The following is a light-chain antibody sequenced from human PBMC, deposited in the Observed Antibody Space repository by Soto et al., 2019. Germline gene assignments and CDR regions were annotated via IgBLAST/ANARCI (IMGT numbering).Light chain of an antibody. Sequence: EIVLTQSPGTLSLSPGERATLSCRASQSVSSSYLAWYQQKPGQAPRLLINGASSRSTGIPDRFSGSGSGTDFTLTISRLEPEDFAVYYCQQYGTSPPSTFGQATRLEIK. J-gene: IGKJ5*01. V-gene: IGKV3-20*01. CDR1: QSVSSSY. CDR3: QQYGTSPPST. CDR2: GAS.